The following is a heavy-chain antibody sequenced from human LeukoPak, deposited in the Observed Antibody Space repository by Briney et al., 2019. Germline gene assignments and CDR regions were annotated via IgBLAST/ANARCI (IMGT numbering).Heavy chain of an antibody. V-gene: IGHV5-51*01. CDR1: GYIFSNYW. Sequence: GESLKISCKTSGYIFSNYWIAWVRQTPGKGLEWMGIIYPHDLNVKYSPSFQGHVTISVDKSVSTAYLQWNTLKASDTATYFCTRREYNDYWTAFPFWGQGTEVAVSS. CDR3: TRREYNDYWTAFPF. J-gene: IGHJ4*02. D-gene: IGHD2/OR15-2a*01. CDR2: IYPHDLNV.